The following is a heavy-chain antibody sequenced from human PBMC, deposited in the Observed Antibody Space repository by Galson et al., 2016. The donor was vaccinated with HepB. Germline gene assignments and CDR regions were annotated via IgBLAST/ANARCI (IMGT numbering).Heavy chain of an antibody. CDR1: GSSFNNYA. V-gene: IGHV3-30*03. CDR2: ISSDGSNK. CDR3: ARPDSSVYAFDI. Sequence: SLRLSCAASGSSFNNYAMHWVRQAPGKGLEWVAVISSDGSNKFYVDAVKGRFTISRDNAKNSLYLRMNSLRAEDTAVYYCARPDSSVYAFDIWGQGAMVTVSS. J-gene: IGHJ3*02. D-gene: IGHD5/OR15-5a*01.